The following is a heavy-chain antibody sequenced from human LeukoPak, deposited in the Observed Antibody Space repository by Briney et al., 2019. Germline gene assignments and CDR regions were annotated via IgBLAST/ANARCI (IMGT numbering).Heavy chain of an antibody. J-gene: IGHJ3*02. Sequence: PGGSLRLSCAASGFTFDDYAMHWARQAPGKGLEWVSLISGDGGSTYYADSVKGRFTISRDNSKNSLYLQMNSLRTEDTALYYCAKVRRGPRYDAFDIWGQGTMVTVSS. CDR3: AKVRRGPRYDAFDI. V-gene: IGHV3-43*02. CDR1: GFTFDDYA. CDR2: ISGDGGST.